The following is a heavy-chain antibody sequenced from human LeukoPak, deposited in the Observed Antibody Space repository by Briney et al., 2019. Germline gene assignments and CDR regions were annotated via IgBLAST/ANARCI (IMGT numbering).Heavy chain of an antibody. J-gene: IGHJ6*02. V-gene: IGHV1-8*01. CDR2: MNPNSGNT. CDR3: ASRAPSWVVITFGGVIVPGGPYYYGMDV. Sequence: GASVKVSCKASGYTFTSYDINWVRQATGQGLEWMGWMNPNSGNTGYAQKFQGRVTMTRNTSISTAYMELSSLRSEDTAVYYCASRAPSWVVITFGGVIVPGGPYYYGMDVWGQGTTVTVSS. CDR1: GYTFTSYD. D-gene: IGHD3-16*02.